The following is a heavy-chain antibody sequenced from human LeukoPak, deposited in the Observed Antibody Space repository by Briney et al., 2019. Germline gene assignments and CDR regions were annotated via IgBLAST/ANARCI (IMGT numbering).Heavy chain of an antibody. CDR2: INPNSGGT. Sequence: GASVTVSCTASGSTFSGYYMHWVRQAPGQGLEWMGWINPNSGGTKYAQKFQGRVTMTRDTSISTAYMELSRLRSDDTAVYYCATEVTDWGQGTLVTVSS. CDR1: GSTFSGYY. V-gene: IGHV1-2*02. D-gene: IGHD5-18*01. J-gene: IGHJ4*02. CDR3: ATEVTD.